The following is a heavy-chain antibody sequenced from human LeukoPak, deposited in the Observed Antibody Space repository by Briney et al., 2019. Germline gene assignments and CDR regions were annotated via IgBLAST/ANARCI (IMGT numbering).Heavy chain of an antibody. V-gene: IGHV3-23*01. CDR1: GFNFGDFA. Sequence: GGSLRLSCIVSGFNFGDFAMSWVRQVPGRSPEFVSSISDTGKVVFYRDSMRGRATVSRDNSRSTLYLQLSDVRGDDTAVYYCDNGEWWGPGTQVVVSS. D-gene: IGHD3-3*01. CDR3: DNGEW. J-gene: IGHJ4*02. CDR2: ISDTGKVV.